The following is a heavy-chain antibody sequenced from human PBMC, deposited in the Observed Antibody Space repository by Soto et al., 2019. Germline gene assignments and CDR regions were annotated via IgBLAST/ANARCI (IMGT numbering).Heavy chain of an antibody. CDR2: IYHSGTT. V-gene: IGHV4-38-2*02. Sequence: PSETLSLTFTVSGGSISSGYYWSWIRQPPGKGQEWIGSIYHSGTTYYNPSLESRVTISVDTSRNQFSLRLSSVTAADSAVYYCARAGVTFFGLFPHFDLWGQGTLVTVSS. D-gene: IGHD3-3*01. CDR3: ARAGVTFFGLFPHFDL. J-gene: IGHJ4*02. CDR1: GGSISSGYY.